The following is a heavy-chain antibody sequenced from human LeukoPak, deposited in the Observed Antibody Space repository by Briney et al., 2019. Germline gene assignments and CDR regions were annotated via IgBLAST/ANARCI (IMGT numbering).Heavy chain of an antibody. CDR3: ARDVSSRHLDY. V-gene: IGHV3-66*01. CDR2: LYVDGST. Sequence: GGSLRLSCAASGLTVSNNYLCWVRQAPGKGLEWVSVLYVDGSTYYADSVKGRFTISRDNSKNMMYLQMNSLRADDTAVYYCARDVSSRHLDYWAREPWSPSPQ. D-gene: IGHD2/OR15-2a*01. CDR1: GLTVSNNY. J-gene: IGHJ4*02.